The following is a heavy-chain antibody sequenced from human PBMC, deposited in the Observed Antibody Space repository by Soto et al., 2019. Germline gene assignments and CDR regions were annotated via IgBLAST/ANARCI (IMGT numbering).Heavy chain of an antibody. D-gene: IGHD2-15*01. Sequence: ASVKVSGKAAGYTFTSYGISWVRQAPGQGLEWMGWISAYNGNTNYAQKLQGRVTMTTDTSTSTAYMELRSLRSDDTAVYYCAREGYCSGGSCYSAGGVLVLSACMDVCRQRTTVT. CDR2: ISAYNGNT. CDR1: GYTFTSYG. CDR3: AREGYCSGGSCYSAGGVLVLSACMDV. V-gene: IGHV1-18*04. J-gene: IGHJ6*01.